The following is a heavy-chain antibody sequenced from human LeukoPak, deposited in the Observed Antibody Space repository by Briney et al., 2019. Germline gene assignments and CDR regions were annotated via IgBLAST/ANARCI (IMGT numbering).Heavy chain of an antibody. CDR1: GYTFTGYY. V-gene: IGHV1-2*04. CDR2: INPNSGGT. D-gene: IGHD4-17*01. Sequence: ALVKVSCKASGYTFTGYYIHWVRQAPGQGLEWMGWINPNSGGTNYAQKFQGWVTMTRDTSISTAYMELSRLRSDDTAVYYCAKDYFPLGHDYGDYGALLGGFHWFDPWGQGTLVTVSS. J-gene: IGHJ5*02. CDR3: AKDYFPLGHDYGDYGALLGGFHWFDP.